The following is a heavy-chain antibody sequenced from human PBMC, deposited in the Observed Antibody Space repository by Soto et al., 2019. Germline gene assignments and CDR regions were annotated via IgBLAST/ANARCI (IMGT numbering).Heavy chain of an antibody. V-gene: IGHV1-58*01. D-gene: IGHD2-21*02. CDR2: IVVGSGNT. J-gene: IGHJ3*02. Sequence: SVKVSFKASGFTFTSSAVQWVRQARGQRLEWIGWIVVGSGNTNYAQKFQERVTITRDMSTSTAYMELSSLRSEDTAVYYCAADPRTYCGGDCYLDAFDIWGQGTMVTVSS. CDR3: AADPRTYCGGDCYLDAFDI. CDR1: GFTFTSSA.